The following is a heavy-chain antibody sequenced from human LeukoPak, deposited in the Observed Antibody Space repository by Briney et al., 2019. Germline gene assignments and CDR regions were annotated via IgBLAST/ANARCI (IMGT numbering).Heavy chain of an antibody. Sequence: GASVKVSCKASGYTFTSYGISWVRQAPGQGFEWMGWISAYNGNTNYAQKLQGRVTMTTDTSTSTAYMELRSLRSDDTAVYYCARTYYYDSSPSPFDYWGQGTLVTVSS. D-gene: IGHD3-22*01. J-gene: IGHJ4*02. CDR1: GYTFTSYG. V-gene: IGHV1-18*01. CDR2: ISAYNGNT. CDR3: ARTYYYDSSPSPFDY.